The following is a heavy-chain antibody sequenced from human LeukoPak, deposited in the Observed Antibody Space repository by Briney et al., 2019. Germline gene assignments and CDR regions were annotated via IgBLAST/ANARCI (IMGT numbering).Heavy chain of an antibody. V-gene: IGHV3-7*01. CDR1: GFIFSGYW. Sequence: GGSLRLSCAVSGFIFSGYWMTWVRQAPGKGLEWVANIKQDGSEKNYVDSVKGRFTITRDNAENSLFLQMNSLRVEDTAVYYCTREWQGGIAAAGTRIEGDYWGQGTLVAVSS. CDR3: TREWQGGIAAAGTRIEGDY. CDR2: IKQDGSEK. D-gene: IGHD6-13*01. J-gene: IGHJ4*02.